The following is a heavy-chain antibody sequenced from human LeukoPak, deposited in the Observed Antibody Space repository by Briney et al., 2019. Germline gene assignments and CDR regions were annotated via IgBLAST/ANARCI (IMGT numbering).Heavy chain of an antibody. D-gene: IGHD1-1*01. CDR3: ARVTRGRGYAVYYYYMDV. CDR2: IIPIFATA. J-gene: IGHJ6*03. V-gene: IGHV1-69*13. Sequence: SVKGSCKASAGTFSSYAINWVRQPPGQGLEWMGGIIPIFATANYAQKFQGRVTITAGDSTSTAYMELSSLTSEDTAGYYCARVTRGRGYAVYYYYMDVGGKGTTVTISS. CDR1: AGTFSSYA.